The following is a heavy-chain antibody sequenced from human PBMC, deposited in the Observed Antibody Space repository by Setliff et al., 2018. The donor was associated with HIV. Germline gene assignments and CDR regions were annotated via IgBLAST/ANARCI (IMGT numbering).Heavy chain of an antibody. V-gene: IGHV4-39*06. Sequence: SETLSLTCSVSDGSMTSGSYYWGWIRQPPGKGLEWIGSVYYSGTTYYNPSLKSRLRMSVDTPKNQFTLKVISMTAADTAVYYCARLSCSSNSCPFDYWVQGTLVTVSS. J-gene: IGHJ4*02. CDR2: VYYSGTT. CDR1: DGSMTSGSYY. CDR3: ARLSCSSNSCPFDY. D-gene: IGHD2-2*01.